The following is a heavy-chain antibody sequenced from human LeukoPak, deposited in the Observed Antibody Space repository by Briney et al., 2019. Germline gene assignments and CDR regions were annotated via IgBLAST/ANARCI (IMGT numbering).Heavy chain of an antibody. CDR1: GGSISSYY. CDR3: ARGLTLRFLGANWFDP. CDR2: IYTSGST. V-gene: IGHV4-4*09. D-gene: IGHD3-3*01. J-gene: IGHJ5*02. Sequence: SETLSLTCTVSGGSISSYYWSWIRQPPGKGLEWIGYIYTSGSTNYNPSLKSRVTISVDTSKNQFSLKLSSVTAADTAVYYCARGLTLRFLGANWFDPWGQGTLVTVSS.